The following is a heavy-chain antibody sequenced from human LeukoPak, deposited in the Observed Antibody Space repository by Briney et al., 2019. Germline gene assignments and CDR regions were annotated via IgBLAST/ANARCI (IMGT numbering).Heavy chain of an antibody. V-gene: IGHV1-18*01. Sequence: EASVKVSCKASGYTFTSYGISWVRQAPGQGLEWMGWINVYNGHTIYAQEFQGRVTLTTDTSTSTAHMDLRSLRSDDTAVYYCVRDSDHAPDYWGQGTLVTVSS. D-gene: IGHD3-10*01. CDR3: VRDSDHAPDY. J-gene: IGHJ4*02. CDR1: GYTFTSYG. CDR2: INVYNGHT.